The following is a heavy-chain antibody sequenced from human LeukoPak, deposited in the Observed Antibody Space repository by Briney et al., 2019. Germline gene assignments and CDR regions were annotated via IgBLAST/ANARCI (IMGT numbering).Heavy chain of an antibody. CDR2: IQAGGDEK. CDR3: ARDTPGYGGDDFDY. CDR1: GFTFSTYG. Sequence: GGSLRLSCAASGFTFSTYGMHWVRQAPGKGLEWMTFIQAGGDEKYYAESVKGRFTVSRDNSKITLYLQMNSLRAEDTAVYYCARDTPGYGGDDFDYWGQGALVTVSS. D-gene: IGHD4-23*01. J-gene: IGHJ4*02. V-gene: IGHV3-30*02.